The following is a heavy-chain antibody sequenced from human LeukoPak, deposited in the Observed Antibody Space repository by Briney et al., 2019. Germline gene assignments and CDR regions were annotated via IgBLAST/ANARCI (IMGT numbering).Heavy chain of an antibody. D-gene: IGHD2-8*02. CDR1: GYSFTSYW. CDR2: IYPGDSDT. V-gene: IGHV5-51*01. J-gene: IGHJ4*02. CDR3: ARDGGGVSSWVSH. Sequence: GESLEISCKGSGYSFTSYWIGWVRQMPGKGLEWMGSIYPGDSDTRDSPSFQGQVTISADKSISTAYLQWSSLKASDTAIYYCARDGGGVSSWVSHWGQGTLVTVSS.